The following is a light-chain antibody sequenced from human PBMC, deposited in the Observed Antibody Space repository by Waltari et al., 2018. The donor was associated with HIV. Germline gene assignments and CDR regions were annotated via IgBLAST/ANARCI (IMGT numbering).Light chain of an antibody. CDR1: QSIATN. CDR2: DAS. CDR3: QQYNNWPYT. J-gene: IGKJ2*01. Sequence: EIVMTQSPATLWLSPGETATLSCRTRQSIATNLAWYQQKRGQAPKPRIYDASPGAAGVPPRFSGSGSGTEFNLTIDSLQSDDFAIYYCQQYNNWPYTFARGSKVEVK. V-gene: IGKV3-15*01.